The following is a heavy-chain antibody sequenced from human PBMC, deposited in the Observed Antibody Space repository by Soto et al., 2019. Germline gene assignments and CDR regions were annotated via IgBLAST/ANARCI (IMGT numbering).Heavy chain of an antibody. J-gene: IGHJ6*02. V-gene: IGHV3-33*01. CDR3: ARDRGYYYYGMDV. Sequence: QVQLVESGGGVVQPGRSLRLSCAASGFTFSSYGMHWVRQAPGKGLEWVAVIWYDGSNKYYADSVKGRFTISRDNSKKTLYLQMNSLRAEDTAVYYCARDRGYYYYGMDVWGQGTTVTVSS. CDR2: IWYDGSNK. CDR1: GFTFSSYG. D-gene: IGHD3-10*01.